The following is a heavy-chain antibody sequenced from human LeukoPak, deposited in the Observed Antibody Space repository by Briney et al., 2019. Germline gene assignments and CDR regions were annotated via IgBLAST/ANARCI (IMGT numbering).Heavy chain of an antibody. Sequence: SETLSLTCTVSGGSISSSSYYWGWIRQPPGKGLEWIGSIYYSGSTYYNPSLKSRVTISVDTSKNQFSLKLSSVTAEDTAVYYCARDSDPFEHTVTTDDAFDIWGQGTMVTVSS. J-gene: IGHJ3*02. V-gene: IGHV4-39*07. D-gene: IGHD4-17*01. CDR3: ARDSDPFEHTVTTDDAFDI. CDR1: GGSISSSSYY. CDR2: IYYSGST.